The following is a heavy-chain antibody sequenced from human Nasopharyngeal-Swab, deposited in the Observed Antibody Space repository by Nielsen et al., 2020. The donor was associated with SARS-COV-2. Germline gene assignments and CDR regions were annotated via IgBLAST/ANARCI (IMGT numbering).Heavy chain of an antibody. V-gene: IGHV4-31*02. Sequence: WSRQCPGQGLEWIGYIYYTGSTYCNPSLKSRVTISVDTSKNQFSLKLTSVTAADTAVYYCARYPSSSWSSYGMDVWGQGTTVTVSS. CDR3: ARYPSSSWSSYGMDV. J-gene: IGHJ6*02. CDR2: IYYTGST. D-gene: IGHD6-13*01.